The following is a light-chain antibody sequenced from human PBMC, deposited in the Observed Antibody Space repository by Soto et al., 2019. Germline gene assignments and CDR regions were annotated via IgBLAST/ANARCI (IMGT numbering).Light chain of an antibody. J-gene: IGKJ1*01. CDR1: QGIRNY. Sequence: EVVLTQSPATLSLSPGERATLSCRASQGIRNYLAWYQQKPGQAPRLLINDASNRATGIPARFSGSGSGTDFTLTISSLEPEDFAVYYCQQRSNWPAFGQGTKVEIK. CDR3: QQRSNWPA. CDR2: DAS. V-gene: IGKV3-11*01.